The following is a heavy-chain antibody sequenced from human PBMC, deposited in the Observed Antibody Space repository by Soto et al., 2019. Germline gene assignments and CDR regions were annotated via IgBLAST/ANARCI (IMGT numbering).Heavy chain of an antibody. Sequence: SETLSLTCTVSGGSISSYYWSWIRQPPGKGLEWIGYIYYSGSTNYNPSLKSRVTISVDTSKNQFSLKLSSVTAADTAVYYCARGPNYDFWTYWGQGTLVTVSS. J-gene: IGHJ4*02. CDR3: ARGPNYDFWTY. V-gene: IGHV4-59*01. CDR1: GGSISSYY. CDR2: IYYSGST. D-gene: IGHD3-3*01.